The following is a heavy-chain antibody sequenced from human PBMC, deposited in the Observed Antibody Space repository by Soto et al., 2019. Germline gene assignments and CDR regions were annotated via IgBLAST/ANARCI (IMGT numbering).Heavy chain of an antibody. J-gene: IGHJ3*02. CDR3: AKVGGYCSGGSCLLEAFDI. CDR2: ISGSGGST. CDR1: GFTFSSSA. D-gene: IGHD2-15*01. Sequence: GGSLRLSCAASGFTFSSSAMGWVRQAPGKGLKWVSGISGSGGSTYYADSVKGRFTISRDNSKNILYLQMNSLSADDTAVYYCAKVGGYCSGGSCLLEAFDIWGQGTMVTVSS. V-gene: IGHV3-23*01.